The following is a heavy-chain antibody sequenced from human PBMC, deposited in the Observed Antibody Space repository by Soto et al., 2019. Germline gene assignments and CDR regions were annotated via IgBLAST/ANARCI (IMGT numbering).Heavy chain of an antibody. V-gene: IGHV3-21*01. D-gene: IGHD6-13*01. CDR2: ISSSSSYI. CDR1: GFTFSSYS. Sequence: GGSLRLSCAASGFTFSSYSMNWVRQAPGKGLEWVSSISSSSSYIYYADSVKGQFTISRDNAKNSLYLQMNSLRAEDTAVYYCAHENIAAAGTYCMDVWGQGTTVTVSS. J-gene: IGHJ6*02. CDR3: AHENIAAAGTYCMDV.